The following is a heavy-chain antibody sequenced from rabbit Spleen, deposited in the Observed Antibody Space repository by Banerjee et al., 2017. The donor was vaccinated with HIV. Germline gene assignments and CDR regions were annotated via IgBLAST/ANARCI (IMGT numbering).Heavy chain of an antibody. J-gene: IGHJ4*01. CDR1: GVSFSDKDV. CDR2: IDTGSSGFT. D-gene: IGHD2-1*01. Sequence: QSLEESGGDLVKPEGSLTLTCKASGVSFSDKDVMCWVRQAPGKGLEWIACIDTGSSGFTYFATWAKGRFTISKTSSTTVTLQMTSLTAADTATYFCARYDNSIGDLDLWGPGTLVTVS. V-gene: IGHV1S40*01. CDR3: ARYDNSIGDLDL.